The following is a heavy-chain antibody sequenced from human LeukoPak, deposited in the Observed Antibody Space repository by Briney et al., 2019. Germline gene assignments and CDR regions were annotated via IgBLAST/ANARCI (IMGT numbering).Heavy chain of an antibody. V-gene: IGHV1-58*01. J-gene: IGHJ3*02. CDR3: GADSMPRGVFSYAFDI. CDR1: GFTFTSSA. CDR2: IVFGSGDT. D-gene: IGHD3-10*01. Sequence: RTSVKVSCKASGFTFTSSAVQWMRQARGQRLERIGWIVFGSGDTNSAQKFQERVTITRDMSTRTAYMELSSLRSEDTAVYYCGADSMPRGVFSYAFDIWGQGTMVTVSS.